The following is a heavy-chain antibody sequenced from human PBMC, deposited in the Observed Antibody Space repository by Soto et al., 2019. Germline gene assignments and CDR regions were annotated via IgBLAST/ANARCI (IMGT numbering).Heavy chain of an antibody. Sequence: ASVKVSCKASGYTFTSYGISWVRQAPGQGLEWMGWNSAYNGNTNYAQKLQGRVTMTTDTSTSTAYMELRSLRSDDTAVYYCAIVEEVVIIGDNWFDPWGQGTLVTVSS. CDR1: GYTFTSYG. CDR3: AIVEEVVIIGDNWFDP. V-gene: IGHV1-18*01. D-gene: IGHD3-3*01. CDR2: NSAYNGNT. J-gene: IGHJ5*02.